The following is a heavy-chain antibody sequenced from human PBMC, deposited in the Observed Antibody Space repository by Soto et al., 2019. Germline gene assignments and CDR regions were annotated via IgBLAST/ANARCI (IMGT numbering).Heavy chain of an antibody. V-gene: IGHV3-23*01. D-gene: IGHD4-4*01. J-gene: IGHJ5*02. CDR3: AKDRQNSYSNYLPWFDP. CDR2: ISGSGGST. CDR1: GFTFSSYA. Sequence: GGSLRLSCAASGFTFSSYAMSWVRQAAGKGLEWVSAISGSGGSTYYADSVKGRFTISRDNSKNTLYLQMNSLRAEDTAVYYCAKDRQNSYSNYLPWFDPWGQGTLVTVSS.